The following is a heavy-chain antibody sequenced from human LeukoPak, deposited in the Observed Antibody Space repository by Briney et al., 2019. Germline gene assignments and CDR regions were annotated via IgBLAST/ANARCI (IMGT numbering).Heavy chain of an antibody. CDR3: AKDPPGVVPAASVSPYYFDY. Sequence: GGSLRLSCAASGFTFSSYGMHWVRQAPGKGLEWVAFIRYDGSNKYYADSVKGRFTISRDNSKNTLYLQMNSLRAEDTAVYYCAKDPPGVVPAASVSPYYFDYWGQGTLVTVSS. D-gene: IGHD2-2*01. J-gene: IGHJ4*02. CDR2: IRYDGSNK. CDR1: GFTFSSYG. V-gene: IGHV3-30*02.